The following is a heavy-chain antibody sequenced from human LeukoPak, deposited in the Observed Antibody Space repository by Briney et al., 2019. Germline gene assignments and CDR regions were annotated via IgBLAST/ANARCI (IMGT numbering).Heavy chain of an antibody. V-gene: IGHV4-59*01. CDR1: GGSISSYY. J-gene: IGHJ4*02. CDR3: ARNYYSSSWSD. D-gene: IGHD6-13*01. Sequence: PSETLSLTCTVSGGSISSYYWSWIRQPPGKGLEWIGYIYYSGSTNYNPSLKSRVTISVDTSKNQFSLKLSSVTAADTAMYYCARNYYSSSWSDWGQGTLVTVSS. CDR2: IYYSGST.